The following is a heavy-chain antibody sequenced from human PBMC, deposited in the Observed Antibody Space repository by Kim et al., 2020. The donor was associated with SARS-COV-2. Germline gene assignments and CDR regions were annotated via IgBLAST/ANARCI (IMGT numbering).Heavy chain of an antibody. V-gene: IGHV1-3*01. D-gene: IGHD6-6*01. CDR3: AKYSSSSGVDY. Sequence: TKYSQKFQGRVPITRDTSANTAYMELSSLRSEDTAMYYCAKYSSSSGVDYWGQGTLVTVSS. CDR2: T. J-gene: IGHJ4*02.